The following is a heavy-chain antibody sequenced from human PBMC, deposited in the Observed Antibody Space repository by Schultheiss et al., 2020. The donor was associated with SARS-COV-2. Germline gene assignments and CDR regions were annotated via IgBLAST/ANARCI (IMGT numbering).Heavy chain of an antibody. D-gene: IGHD5-24*01. CDR1: GFTFRNYW. V-gene: IGHV3-7*03. CDR3: VKEGEEMGTS. CDR2: IKQDGSVK. Sequence: GGSLRLSCAASGFTFRNYWMSWVRQAPGKGLEWVANIKQDGSVKHYVASVRGRFIASRDNAKNSLDLQMNSLRVDGTAVYYCVKEGEEMGTSWGQGTLVTVSS. J-gene: IGHJ4*02.